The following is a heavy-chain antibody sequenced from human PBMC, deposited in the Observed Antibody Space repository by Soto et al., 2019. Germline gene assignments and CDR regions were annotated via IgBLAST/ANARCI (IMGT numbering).Heavy chain of an antibody. CDR1: GDTFSSYA. Sequence: QEQLVQSGAEVKKPGSSVKVSCKASGDTFSSYAISWVRQAPGQGLDWMGGIIPFFNTSNYGQKFKGRVTITPDEYTSTADMELGSLRSDDTAVYYCGRERAYGGNPLDVDSGGQGTLVIVSS. D-gene: IGHD1-26*01. J-gene: IGHJ4*02. CDR3: GRERAYGGNPLDVDS. V-gene: IGHV1-69*01. CDR2: IIPFFNTS.